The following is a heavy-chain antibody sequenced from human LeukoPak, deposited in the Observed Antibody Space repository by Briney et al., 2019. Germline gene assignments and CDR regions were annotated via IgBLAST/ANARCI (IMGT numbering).Heavy chain of an antibody. CDR2: MNPNSGNT. J-gene: IGHJ6*02. V-gene: IGHV1-8*01. Sequence: ASVKVSCKASGYTFTSYDINWVRQATGQGLEWMGWMNPNSGNTGYAQKFQGRVTMTRNTPISTAYMELSSLRSEDTAVYYCAREVVAADIYGMDVWGQGTTVTVSS. CDR3: AREVVAADIYGMDV. CDR1: GYTFTSYD. D-gene: IGHD6-13*01.